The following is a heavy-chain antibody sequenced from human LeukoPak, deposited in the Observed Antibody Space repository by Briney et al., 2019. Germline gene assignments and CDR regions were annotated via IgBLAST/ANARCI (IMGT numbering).Heavy chain of an antibody. D-gene: IGHD2-15*01. CDR1: GFTFSDYY. CDR2: ISSSSSYT. CDR3: ARDYCSGGSCYKAFDI. Sequence: PGGSLRLSCAASGFTFSDYYMSWIRQAPGKGLEWVSYISSSSSYTNYADSVKGRFTISRDNAKNSLCLQMNSLRAEDTAVYYCARDYCSGGSCYKAFDIWGQGTMVTVSS. J-gene: IGHJ3*02. V-gene: IGHV3-11*05.